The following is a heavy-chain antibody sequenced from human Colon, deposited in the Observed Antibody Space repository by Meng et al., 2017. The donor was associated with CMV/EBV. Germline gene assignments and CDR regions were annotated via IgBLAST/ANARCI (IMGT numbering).Heavy chain of an antibody. J-gene: IGHJ4*02. V-gene: IGHV3-9*01. CDR2: ITWNSETV. Sequence: GGSLRLSCAVSGFTLDEHAMHWVRQAPGKGLEWVAGITWNSETVFYGDSVRGRFTVSRDNAKNSLYLQMNSLRPEDTALYYCTRTSVASPGVYWGQGTLVTVSS. CDR1: GFTLDEHA. D-gene: IGHD6-13*01. CDR3: TRTSVASPGVY.